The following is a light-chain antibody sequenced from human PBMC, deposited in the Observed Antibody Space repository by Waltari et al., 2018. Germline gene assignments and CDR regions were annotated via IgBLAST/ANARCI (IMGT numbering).Light chain of an antibody. CDR3: QQYAKLPLT. CDR2: DAS. Sequence: DIQMTQSPSSLSASVGDKVTITCQASQDIRKNVNWFQQKPRKAPQVIIFDASNSQAAVPTMFSGSGSATDFAFTISSLQPEDIRTYFCQQYAKLPLTFGGGTRVEIK. CDR1: QDIRKN. J-gene: IGKJ4*01. V-gene: IGKV1-33*01.